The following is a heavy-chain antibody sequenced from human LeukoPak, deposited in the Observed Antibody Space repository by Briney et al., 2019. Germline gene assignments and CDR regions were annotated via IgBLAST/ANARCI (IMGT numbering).Heavy chain of an antibody. Sequence: SETLSLTCAVYGGSSRGYYWNWLWIRQSPGKGREGIGEIDDSGSPNYNPSLERRVTISDNKSLTQLYLRLSSVTAANTAVYFCARGATRRSFGEDYYHYMDVWGKGTTVTVSS. CDR1: GGSSRGYY. CDR3: ARGATRRSFGEDYYHYMDV. J-gene: IGHJ6*03. D-gene: IGHD3-10*01. CDR2: IDDSGSP. V-gene: IGHV4-34*01.